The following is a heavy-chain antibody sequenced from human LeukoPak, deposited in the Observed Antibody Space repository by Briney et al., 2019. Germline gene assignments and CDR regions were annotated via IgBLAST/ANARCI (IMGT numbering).Heavy chain of an antibody. CDR1: GFTFTSSA. V-gene: IGHV1-58*02. CDR2: IVVGSGNT. D-gene: IGHD5-18*01. Sequence: PPASVKVSCKASGFTFTSSAMQWVRQARGQRLEWIGWIVVGSGNTNYAQKLQERVTITRDMSTSTAYMELSSLRSEDTAVYYCAAGSGYSYGYFPYYYGMDVWGQGTTVTVSS. J-gene: IGHJ6*02. CDR3: AAGSGYSYGYFPYYYGMDV.